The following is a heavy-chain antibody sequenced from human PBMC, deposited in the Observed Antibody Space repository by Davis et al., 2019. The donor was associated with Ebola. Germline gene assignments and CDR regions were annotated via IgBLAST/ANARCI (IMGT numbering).Heavy chain of an antibody. D-gene: IGHD1-1*01. CDR1: GYTFNSYG. CDR2: INPHNGNT. CDR3: ARAQFPTTSDH. J-gene: IGHJ4*02. V-gene: IGHV1-18*01. Sequence: ASVKVSCKASGYTFNSYGFTWVRQAPGQGLEWMGWINPHNGNTNYAQNVQGRVTMTTDTSTSTAYMEVGSLRSDDTAVYYCARAQFPTTSDHWGQGTLVTVSS.